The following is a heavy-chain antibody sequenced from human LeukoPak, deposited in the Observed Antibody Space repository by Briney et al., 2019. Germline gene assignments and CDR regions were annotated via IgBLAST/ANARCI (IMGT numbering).Heavy chain of an antibody. V-gene: IGHV1-69*04. Sequence: SVKVSCKASGGTFSSYTISWVRQAPGQGLEWMGRIIPILGIANYAQKFQGRVTITADKSTSTAYMELSSLRSEDTAVYYCAREAVATVFWFDPWGQGTLVTVSS. J-gene: IGHJ5*02. D-gene: IGHD4-11*01. CDR1: GGTFSSYT. CDR2: IIPILGIA. CDR3: AREAVATVFWFDP.